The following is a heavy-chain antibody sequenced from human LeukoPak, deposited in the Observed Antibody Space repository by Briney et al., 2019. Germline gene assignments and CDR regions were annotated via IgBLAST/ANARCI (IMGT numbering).Heavy chain of an antibody. CDR3: ARGPTTVSTGPVDY. D-gene: IGHD4-17*01. J-gene: IGHJ4*02. V-gene: IGHV1-18*04. CDR2: ISAYNGNT. Sequence: ASVKVSCKASGYTFTGYYMHWVRQAPGQGLEWMGWISAYNGNTNYAQKLQGRVTMTTDTSTSTAYMELRSLRSDDTAVYYCARGPTTVSTGPVDYWGQGTLVTVSS. CDR1: GYTFTGYY.